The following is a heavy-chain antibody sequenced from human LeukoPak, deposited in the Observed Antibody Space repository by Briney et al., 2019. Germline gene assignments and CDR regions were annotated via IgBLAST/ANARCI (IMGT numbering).Heavy chain of an antibody. J-gene: IGHJ4*02. CDR3: ARSEYYYDSSGYYYLDY. V-gene: IGHV3-21*01. CDR2: ISSSSSYI. CDR1: GFTLSSYS. Sequence: GGPLRLSCAASGFTLSSYSMNWVSQARGKGLEWVSSISSSSSYIYYADSVKGRFTISRDNAKNSLYLQMNSLRAEDTAVYYCARSEYYYDSSGYYYLDYWGQGTLVTVSS. D-gene: IGHD3-22*01.